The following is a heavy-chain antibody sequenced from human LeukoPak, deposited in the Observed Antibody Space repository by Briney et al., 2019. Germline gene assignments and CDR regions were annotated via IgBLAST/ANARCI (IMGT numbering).Heavy chain of an antibody. Sequence: GGSLRLSCAASGFTFSSYAMSWVRQAPGKGLEWVSGLSYSGGSTYYADSVKGRFTISRDNSKNTLYLQMNSLRAEDTAIYYCAKWRSGYPNYYFDYWGQGTLVTVSS. CDR1: GFTFSSYA. D-gene: IGHD3-22*01. CDR2: LSYSGGST. J-gene: IGHJ4*02. CDR3: AKWRSGYPNYYFDY. V-gene: IGHV3-23*01.